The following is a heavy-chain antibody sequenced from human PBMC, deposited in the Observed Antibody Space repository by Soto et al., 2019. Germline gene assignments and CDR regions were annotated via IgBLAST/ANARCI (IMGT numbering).Heavy chain of an antibody. CDR2: ISYDGSNK. CDR1: GFTFSSYA. Sequence: QVQLVESGGGVVQPGRSLRLSCAASGFTFSSYAMQWVRQAPGKGLEWVAVISYDGSNKYYADSVKGRFTISRDNSKNTLYLQMNSVTAEHTPVYYCARPDYGSGSSPDYWGQGTLVTVSS. V-gene: IGHV3-30-3*01. J-gene: IGHJ4*02. CDR3: ARPDYGSGSSPDY. D-gene: IGHD3-10*01.